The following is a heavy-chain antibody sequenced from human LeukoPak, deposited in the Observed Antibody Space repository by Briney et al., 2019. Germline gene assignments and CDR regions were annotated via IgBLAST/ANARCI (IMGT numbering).Heavy chain of an antibody. D-gene: IGHD3-22*01. J-gene: IGHJ4*02. V-gene: IGHV4-61*01. CDR2: IYYSGST. Sequence: PSETLSLTCTVSGGSVSSGSYYWSWIRQPPGKGLEWIGYIYYSGSTNYNPSLKSRVTISVDTSKNQFSLKLSSVTAADTAVYYCAGEAHYYDSSGYYRVDDFDYWGQGTLVTVSS. CDR3: AGEAHYYDSSGYYRVDDFDY. CDR1: GGSVSSGSYY.